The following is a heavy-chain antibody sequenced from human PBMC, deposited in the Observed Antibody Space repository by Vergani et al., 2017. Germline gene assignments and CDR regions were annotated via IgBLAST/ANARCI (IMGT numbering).Heavy chain of an antibody. CDR3: AGXQGTSAYYYGGFDY. CDR1: GFTFNHYA. Sequence: EVQLLESGGDLVQPGGSLRLSCAASGFTFNHYAMNWVRQAPGKGLEWVSGISGSGGSTYYAGSVKGRFTISRDSSKTTLYLQMNSLSAGDTAVYYCAGXQGTSAYYYGGFDYWGQGILVTVSS. V-gene: IGHV3-23*01. J-gene: IGHJ4*02. D-gene: IGHD3-22*01. CDR2: ISGSGGST.